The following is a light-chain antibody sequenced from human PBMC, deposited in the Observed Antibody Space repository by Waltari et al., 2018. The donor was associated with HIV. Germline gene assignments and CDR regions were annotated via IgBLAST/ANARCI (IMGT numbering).Light chain of an antibody. V-gene: IGKV3-20*01. CDR1: QSVSSRY. Sequence: EIVLTQSPGPLSLSPGERATLSCRASQSVSSRYLACYQQKPGQAPRLLIYGASSRATSIPDRFSGSGSGTYFTLTSSRLEPEDFAVYYCQRYGSSPRTFGQGTKVEIK. CDR3: QRYGSSPRT. J-gene: IGKJ1*01. CDR2: GAS.